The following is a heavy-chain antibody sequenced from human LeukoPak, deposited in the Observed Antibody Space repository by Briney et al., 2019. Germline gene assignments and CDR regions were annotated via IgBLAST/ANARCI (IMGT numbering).Heavy chain of an antibody. J-gene: IGHJ5*02. CDR3: AREKQGFDP. CDR2: INHSGST. CDR1: GGSFSGYY. V-gene: IGHV4-34*01. Sequence: PSETLSLTCAVYGGSFSGYYWSWIRQPPGKGLEWIGEINHSGSTNYNPSLKSRVTISVDTSKNQFSLKLSSVTAADTAVYYCAREKQGFDPWGQGTLVTVSS.